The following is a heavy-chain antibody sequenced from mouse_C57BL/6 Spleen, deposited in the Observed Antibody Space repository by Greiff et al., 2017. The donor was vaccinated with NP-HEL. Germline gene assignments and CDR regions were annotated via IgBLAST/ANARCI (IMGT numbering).Heavy chain of an antibody. Sequence: EVQVVESGGDLLKPGGSLKLSCPPSGFTFSSYGMSWFRQTPDKRLGWVATISSGGSYTYYPDSVKGRFTITRDNAKNTLYLQMSSLKSEDTAMYYCARQGDYDKDFAYWGQGTLVTVSA. D-gene: IGHD2-4*01. CDR1: GFTFSSYG. CDR2: ISSGGSYT. J-gene: IGHJ3*01. V-gene: IGHV5-6*01. CDR3: ARQGDYDKDFAY.